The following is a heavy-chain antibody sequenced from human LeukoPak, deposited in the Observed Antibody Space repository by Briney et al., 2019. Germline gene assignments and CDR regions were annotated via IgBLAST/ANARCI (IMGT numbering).Heavy chain of an antibody. D-gene: IGHD1-26*01. CDR3: AKGGRDTSKYYFDY. CDR2: VWFGESSQ. Sequence: GRSLRLSCAASGFSFSYSGMHWVRQAPGKGLEWAAAVWFGESSQSYPDSVKGRFTISRDNSKNTVWLEMNSLRVEDTAVYYCAKGGRDTSKYYFDYWGQGTQVTVSS. V-gene: IGHV3-30*18. CDR1: GFSFSYSG. J-gene: IGHJ4*02.